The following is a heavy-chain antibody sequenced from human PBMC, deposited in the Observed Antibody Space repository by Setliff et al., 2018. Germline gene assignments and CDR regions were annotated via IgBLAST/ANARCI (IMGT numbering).Heavy chain of an antibody. V-gene: IGHV7-4-1*02. Sequence: ASVKVSCKTSGYIFTDYSIHWVRQAPGQGLEWMGWIKTDTGSPTYARGFTGRLVFSLDTSVGTTFLQISSLKAEDTAVYYCARDTGVRGHEISGVITPDYYYYMDVWGTGTTVTVSS. J-gene: IGHJ6*03. D-gene: IGHD3-3*01. CDR3: ARDTGVRGHEISGVITPDYYYYMDV. CDR1: GYIFTDYS. CDR2: IKTDTGSP.